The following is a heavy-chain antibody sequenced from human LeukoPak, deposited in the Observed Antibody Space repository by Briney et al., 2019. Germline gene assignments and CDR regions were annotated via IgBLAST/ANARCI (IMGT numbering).Heavy chain of an antibody. CDR2: INHSGST. J-gene: IGHJ4*02. Sequence: PSETLSLTCAVYGGSFSGYYWSWIRQPPGKGLEWIGEINHSGSTNYNPSLQSRVTISVDTSKNQFSLKLSSVTAADTAVYYCARRVVGATTRFDYWGQGTLVTVSS. CDR1: GGSFSGYY. V-gene: IGHV4-34*01. CDR3: ARRVVGATTRFDY. D-gene: IGHD1-26*01.